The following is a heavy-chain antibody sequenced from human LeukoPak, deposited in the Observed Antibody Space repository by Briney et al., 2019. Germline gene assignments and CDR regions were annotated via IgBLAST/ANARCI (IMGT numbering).Heavy chain of an antibody. CDR1: GFTFSSYG. Sequence: GGPLRLSCAASGFTFSSYGMHWVRQAPGKGPEWVAVIWYDGSDKYYADSVKGRFTISRDNSKNTLYMQMNSLRADDTAVYYCARGLYYGSGSPIDYWGQGTLVTVSS. J-gene: IGHJ4*02. V-gene: IGHV3-33*01. D-gene: IGHD3-10*01. CDR3: ARGLYYGSGSPIDY. CDR2: IWYDGSDK.